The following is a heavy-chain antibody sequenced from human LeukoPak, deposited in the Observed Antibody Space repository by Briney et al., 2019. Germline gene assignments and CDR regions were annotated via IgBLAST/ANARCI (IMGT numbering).Heavy chain of an antibody. D-gene: IGHD2-2*01. J-gene: IGHJ3*02. CDR3: ARGRGIVVVPAADEAFDI. CDR1: GFTVSSNY. Sequence: GGSLRLSCAASGFTVSSNYMSWVRQAPGKGLEWVSVIYSGGSTYYADSVKGRFTISRDNSKNTLYLQMNSLRAEDTAVYYCARGRGIVVVPAADEAFDIWGQGTMVTVSS. V-gene: IGHV3-53*01. CDR2: IYSGGST.